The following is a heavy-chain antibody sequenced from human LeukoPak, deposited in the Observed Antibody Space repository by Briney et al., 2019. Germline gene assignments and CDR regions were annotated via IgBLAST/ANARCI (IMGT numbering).Heavy chain of an antibody. CDR3: AKANVLLWFGEFDY. CDR2: ISAYNGNT. Sequence: ASVKVSCKASGYTFTSYGISWVRQAPGQGLEWMGWISAYNGNTNYAQKLQGRVTMTTDTSTSTAYMELRSLRSDDTAVYYCAKANVLLWFGEFDYWGQGTLVTVSS. CDR1: GYTFTSYG. J-gene: IGHJ4*02. D-gene: IGHD3-10*01. V-gene: IGHV1-18*04.